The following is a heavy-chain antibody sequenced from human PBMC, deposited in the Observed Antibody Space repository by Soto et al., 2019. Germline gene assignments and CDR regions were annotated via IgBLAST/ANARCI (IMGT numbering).Heavy chain of an antibody. CDR1: GDSISSGGFS. D-gene: IGHD3-22*01. CDR2: IYHSGSS. CDR3: ARSPDSSGYYPRRYYYGMDV. V-gene: IGHV4-30-2*01. J-gene: IGHJ6*02. Sequence: PSETLSLTCAVSGDSISSGGFSWSWIRQPPGKGLEWIGYIYHSGSSFYNPSLKSRVTISVDGSKNQFSLKVNSVTAADTAVYYCARSPDSSGYYPRRYYYGMDVWGQGTTVTVSS.